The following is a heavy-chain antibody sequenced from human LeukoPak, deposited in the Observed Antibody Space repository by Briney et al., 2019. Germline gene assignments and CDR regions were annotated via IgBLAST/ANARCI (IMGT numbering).Heavy chain of an antibody. CDR2: ISWNSGSI. CDR3: AKDKGET. V-gene: IGHV3-9*01. Sequence: GRSLRLSXAXSGFTFDDYAMHWVRHAPGKGLEWVSGISWNSGSIGYADSVKGRFTISRDNAKNSLYLQMNSLRAEDTALYYCAKDKGETWGQGTLVTVSS. CDR1: GFTFDDYA. J-gene: IGHJ5*02.